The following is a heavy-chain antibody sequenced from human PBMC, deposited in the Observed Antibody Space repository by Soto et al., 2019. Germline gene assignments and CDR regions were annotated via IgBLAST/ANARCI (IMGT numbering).Heavy chain of an antibody. CDR2: ISGTSDYI. CDR3: ARGLYYYDSSGYYGN. Sequence: GGSLRLSCAASGFTFSVASMNWVRQSPGRGLEWVSSISGTSDYISYADSVKGRFTISRDNAKNSLYLQMNSLRAEDTAVYYCARGLYYYDSSGYYGNWGQGTLVTVSS. V-gene: IGHV3-21*01. D-gene: IGHD3-22*01. CDR1: GFTFSVAS. J-gene: IGHJ4*02.